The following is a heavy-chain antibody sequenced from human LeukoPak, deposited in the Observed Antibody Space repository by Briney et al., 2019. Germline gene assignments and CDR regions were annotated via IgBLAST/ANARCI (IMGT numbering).Heavy chain of an antibody. CDR2: INPHSGGT. CDR1: GYSFTDCF. V-gene: IGHV1-2*02. CDR3: ARAYSSSWYGVPYYYYGMDV. J-gene: IGHJ6*02. Sequence: ASVKVSCKASGYSFTDCFMHWVRQAPGQGLEWMGWINPHSGGTNYAQKFQGRVTMTRDTSTSTAYMELSRLRSDDTAVYYCARAYSSSWYGVPYYYYGMDVWGQGTTVTVSS. D-gene: IGHD6-13*01.